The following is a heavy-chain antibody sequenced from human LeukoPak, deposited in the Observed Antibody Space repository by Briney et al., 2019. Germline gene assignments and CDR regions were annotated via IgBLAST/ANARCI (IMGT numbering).Heavy chain of an antibody. D-gene: IGHD6-6*01. J-gene: IGHJ4*02. V-gene: IGHV3-33*01. CDR3: ARGVSSSLDGGQYFDY. CDR2: IWYDGSNK. CDR1: GFTFSSYG. Sequence: GGSLRLFCAASGFTFSSYGMHWVRQAPGKGLEWVAVIWYDGSNKYYADSVKGRFTISRDNSKNTLYLQMNSLRAKDTAVYYCARGVSSSLDGGQYFDYWGQGTLVTVSS.